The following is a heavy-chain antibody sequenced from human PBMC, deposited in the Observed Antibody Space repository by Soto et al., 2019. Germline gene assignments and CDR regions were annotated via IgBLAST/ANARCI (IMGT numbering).Heavy chain of an antibody. V-gene: IGHV4-39*01. D-gene: IGHD3-3*02. CDR1: GDSLISSDFY. CDR2: IFYLGSS. CDR3: ARHSLALRKNNWFDS. Sequence: SETLSLTCTVSGDSLISSDFYWGWVRQPPGKGLEWIGSIFYLGSSYYNPSLKSRVTMSVDTSKNQFSLRLRSVTAADTALYFCARHSLALRKNNWFDSWGQGIMVTVPS. J-gene: IGHJ5*01.